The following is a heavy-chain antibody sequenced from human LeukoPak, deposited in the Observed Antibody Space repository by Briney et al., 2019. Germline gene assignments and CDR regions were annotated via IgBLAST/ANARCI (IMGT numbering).Heavy chain of an antibody. J-gene: IGHJ4*02. Sequence: ASVKVSCKASGYTFTSYAMHWVRQAPGQRLEWMGRINAGNGNTKYSQKLQGRVTITRDTSATTAYMELSSLRSEDTAVYYCARDHSSSWYFDYWGQGTLVTVSS. CDR2: INAGNGNT. CDR1: GYTFTSYA. V-gene: IGHV1-3*01. CDR3: ARDHSSSWYFDY. D-gene: IGHD6-13*01.